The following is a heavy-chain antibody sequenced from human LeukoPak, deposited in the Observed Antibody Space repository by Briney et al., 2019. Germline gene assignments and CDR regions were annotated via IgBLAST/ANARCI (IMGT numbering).Heavy chain of an antibody. CDR2: INPSGGST. Sequence: GASVKVSCKASGYTFTSYYMHWVRQAPGQGLEWMGIINPSGGSTSYAQKFQGRVTMTRDTSTGTVYMELSSLRSEDTAVYYCARGSYYLYSSGWNLDYWGQGTLVTVSS. CDR1: GYTFTSYY. J-gene: IGHJ4*02. D-gene: IGHD6-19*01. V-gene: IGHV1-46*01. CDR3: ARGSYYLYSSGWNLDY.